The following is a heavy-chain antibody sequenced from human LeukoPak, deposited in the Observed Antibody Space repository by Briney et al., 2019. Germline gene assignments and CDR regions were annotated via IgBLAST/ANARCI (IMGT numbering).Heavy chain of an antibody. Sequence: GGSLRLSCAASGFTFSSYAMHWVRQAPGKGLEYVSAISSNGGSTYYANSVKGRFTISRDNSKNTLYLQMGSLRAEDMAVYYCARPKGHYYDGSGYPGEYFDYWGQGTLVTVSS. J-gene: IGHJ4*02. CDR1: GFTFSSYA. CDR3: ARPKGHYYDGSGYPGEYFDY. CDR2: ISSNGGST. V-gene: IGHV3-64*01. D-gene: IGHD3-22*01.